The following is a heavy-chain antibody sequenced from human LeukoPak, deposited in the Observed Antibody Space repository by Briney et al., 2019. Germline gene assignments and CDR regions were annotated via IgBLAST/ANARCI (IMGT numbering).Heavy chain of an antibody. CDR3: ARMDRSIFGVVIIDY. V-gene: IGHV4-31*03. J-gene: IGHJ4*02. CDR2: IYYSGST. Sequence: SETLSLTCTVSGGSISSSGYYWSWIRQHPGKGLEWIGYIYYSGSTYSNPSLKSRVTISVDTSKNQFSLKLSSVTAADTAVYYCARMDRSIFGVVIIDYWGQGTLVTVSS. D-gene: IGHD3-3*01. CDR1: GGSISSSGYY.